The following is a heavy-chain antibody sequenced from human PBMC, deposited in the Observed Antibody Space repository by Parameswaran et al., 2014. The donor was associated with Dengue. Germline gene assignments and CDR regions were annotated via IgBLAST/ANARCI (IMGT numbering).Heavy chain of an antibody. J-gene: IGHJ4*02. V-gene: IGHV4-39*01. D-gene: IGHD3-22*01. Sequence: WIRQPPGKGLEWIGSIYYSGSTYYNPSLKSRVTISVDTSKNQFSLKLSSVTAADTAVYYCARHYYDRSFDYWGQGTLVTVSS. CDR2: IYYSGST. CDR3: ARHYYDRSFDY.